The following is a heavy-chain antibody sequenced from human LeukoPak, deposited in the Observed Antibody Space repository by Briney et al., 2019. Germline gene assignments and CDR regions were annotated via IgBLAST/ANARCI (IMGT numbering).Heavy chain of an antibody. CDR3: ARDRDVDDFDS. CDR1: GGSISSSSYY. D-gene: IGHD2-15*01. V-gene: IGHV4-39*07. J-gene: IGHJ4*01. Sequence: SETLSLTCSVSGGSISSSSYYWGWIRQPPGKGLEWIVSMSYSGHTYYNPSLKSRVTTSIDTSKNQLSLNLKSVTAADTAVYYCARDRDVDDFDSWGHGTLVTVSS. CDR2: MSYSGHT.